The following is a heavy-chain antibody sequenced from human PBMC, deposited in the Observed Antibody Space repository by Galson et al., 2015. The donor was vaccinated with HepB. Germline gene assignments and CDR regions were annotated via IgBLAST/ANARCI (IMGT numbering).Heavy chain of an antibody. CDR1: GYSFTSYW. CDR3: ARHPANIVATRIPASRYYYYYMDV. CDR2: IYPGDSDT. D-gene: IGHD5-12*01. V-gene: IGHV5-51*01. J-gene: IGHJ6*03. Sequence: QSGAEVKKPGESLKISCKGSGYSFTSYWIGWVRQMPGKGLEWMGIIYPGDSDTRYSPSFQGQVTISADKSISTAYLQWSSLKASDTAMYYCARHPANIVATRIPASRYYYYYMDVWGKGTTVTVSS.